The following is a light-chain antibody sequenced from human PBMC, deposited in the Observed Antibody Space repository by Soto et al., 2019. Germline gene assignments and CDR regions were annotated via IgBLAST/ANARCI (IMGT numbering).Light chain of an antibody. J-gene: IGKJ5*01. V-gene: IGKV1-33*01. Sequence: DIKMTQSPSSLSASVGDRVTITCQASQDISNYLNWYQQKLGKAPKLLIYDASNLEAGVPSRFSGSASETDFTLTISSLQPEDIATYYCQQYDWRPITFGQGTRLETK. CDR2: DAS. CDR3: QQYDWRPIT. CDR1: QDISNY.